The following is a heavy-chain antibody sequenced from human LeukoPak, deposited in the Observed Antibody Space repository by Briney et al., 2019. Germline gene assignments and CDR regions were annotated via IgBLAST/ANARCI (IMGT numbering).Heavy chain of an antibody. V-gene: IGHV1-69*06. CDR3: ARAIRGSKIASRYYIYYMDI. D-gene: IGHD3-10*01. CDR2: IIPIFDTT. Sequence: ASVKVSCKASGYTFTSYAINWVRQAPGQGLEWMGGIIPIFDTTNYAQNFQGRVTITADKSTNTAYMELSSLRSEDTAVYYCARAIRGSKIASRYYIYYMDIWGKGTTVTVSS. CDR1: GYTFTSYA. J-gene: IGHJ6*03.